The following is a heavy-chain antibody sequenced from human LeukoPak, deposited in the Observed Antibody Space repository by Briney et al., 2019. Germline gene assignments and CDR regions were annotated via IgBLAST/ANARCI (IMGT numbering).Heavy chain of an antibody. V-gene: IGHV4-61*02. CDR1: GGSISSGSYY. D-gene: IGHD3-22*01. Sequence: SETLSLTCTVSGGSISSGSYYWSWIRQPAGKGLEWIGRIYTSGSTYYNPSLKSRVTISVDTSKNQFSLKLSSVTAADTAVYYCARMDYYDSSGAFDIWGQGTMVTVSS. CDR3: ARMDYYDSSGAFDI. CDR2: IYTSGST. J-gene: IGHJ3*02.